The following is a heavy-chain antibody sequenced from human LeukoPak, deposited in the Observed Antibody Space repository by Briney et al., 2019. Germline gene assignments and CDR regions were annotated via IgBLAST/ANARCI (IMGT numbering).Heavy chain of an antibody. J-gene: IGHJ4*02. V-gene: IGHV1-2*02. CDR1: GYTFTGYY. CDR3: AGDQHYEKYFDY. D-gene: IGHD3-22*01. Sequence: ASVKVSCKASGYTFTGYYMHWVRQAPGQGLEWMGWINPNSGGTNYAQKFQGRVTMTRDTSISTAYMELSRLRSDDTAVYYCAGDQHYEKYFDYWGQGTLVTVSS. CDR2: INPNSGGT.